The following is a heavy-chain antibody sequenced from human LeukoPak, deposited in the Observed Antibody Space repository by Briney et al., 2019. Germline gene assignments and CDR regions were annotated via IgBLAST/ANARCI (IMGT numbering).Heavy chain of an antibody. D-gene: IGHD6-13*01. CDR2: IKPDGSET. V-gene: IGHV3-7*01. Sequence: PGGSLRLSCAASGFTFSSYSMNWVRQAPGEGLEWVANIKPDGSETYYADSVKGRFTISRDNGKNSLHLQMNSLRADDTAVYYCACSRLTFSSSWLWWGQGALVTVSS. CDR3: ACSRLTFSSSWLW. CDR1: GFTFSSYS. J-gene: IGHJ4*02.